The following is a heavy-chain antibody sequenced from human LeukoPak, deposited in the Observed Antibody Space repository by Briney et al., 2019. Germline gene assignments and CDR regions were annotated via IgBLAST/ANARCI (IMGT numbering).Heavy chain of an antibody. CDR3: AREPVPGDFWSGYFNYYYYYMDV. CDR1: GGSISSYY. CDR2: IYYSGST. Sequence: SETLSLTCTVSGGSISSYYWSWIRQPPGKGLEWIGYIYYSGSTNYNPSLKSRVTISVDTSKNQFSLKLSSVTAADTAVYYCAREPVPGDFWSGYFNYYYYYMDVWGKGTTVTVSS. J-gene: IGHJ6*03. D-gene: IGHD3-3*01. V-gene: IGHV4-59*01.